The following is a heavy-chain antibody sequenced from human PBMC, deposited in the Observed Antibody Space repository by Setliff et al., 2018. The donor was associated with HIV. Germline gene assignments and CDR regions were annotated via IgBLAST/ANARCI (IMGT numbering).Heavy chain of an antibody. Sequence: SETLSLTCTVSGGSINSRSYYWAWIRQPPGKGLEWVASIYFSGTPYYNPSLKNRVTISVDTSKNQFSLKVRSVTAADTAVYYCARLRWAATAGTWDYYYYGMDVWGQGTTVTVSS. V-gene: IGHV4-39*07. CDR1: GGSINSRSYY. J-gene: IGHJ6*02. CDR2: IYFSGTP. D-gene: IGHD6-13*01. CDR3: ARLRWAATAGTWDYYYYGMDV.